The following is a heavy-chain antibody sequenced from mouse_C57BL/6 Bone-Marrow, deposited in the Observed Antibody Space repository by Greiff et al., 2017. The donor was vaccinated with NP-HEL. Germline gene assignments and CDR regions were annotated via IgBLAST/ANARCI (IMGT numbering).Heavy chain of an antibody. CDR3: ARELRRLAWFAY. Sequence: VKLVESGAELARPGASVKLSCKASGYTFTSYGISWVKQRTGQGLEWIGEIYPRSGNTYYNEKFKGKATLTADKSSSTAYMELRSLTSEDSAVYVCARELRRLAWFAYWGQGTLVTVSA. CDR1: GYTFTSYG. CDR2: IYPRSGNT. V-gene: IGHV1-81*01. D-gene: IGHD3-2*02. J-gene: IGHJ3*01.